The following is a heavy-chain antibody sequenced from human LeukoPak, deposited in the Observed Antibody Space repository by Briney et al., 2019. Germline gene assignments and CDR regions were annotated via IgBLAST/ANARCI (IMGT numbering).Heavy chain of an antibody. CDR3: ARDPLFDY. CDR2: LTGTGRTT. CDR1: GFPFSSYA. V-gene: IGHV3-23*01. J-gene: IGHJ4*02. Sequence: GGSLRLSCAASGFPFSSYAMSWVRQAPDQGLEWVSALTGTGRTTYYADSVKGRFTISRDNAKNTLYLQMNSLRAEDTAVYYCARDPLFDYWGQGTLVTVSS.